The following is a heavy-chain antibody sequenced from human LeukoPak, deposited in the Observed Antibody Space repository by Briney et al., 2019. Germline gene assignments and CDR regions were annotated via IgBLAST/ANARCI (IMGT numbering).Heavy chain of an antibody. CDR1: GFTFTDHY. V-gene: IGHV1-2*02. CDR3: ARPPGRDGYNRYDY. J-gene: IGHJ4*02. CDR2: INPNSGGT. Sequence: ASVKVSCKASGFTFTDHYMHWVRQAPGQGPEWMGWINPNSGGTTYEQKFQGRVTMTSDTSTSTAYMELYSLRSDDTAVYYCARPPGRDGYNRYDYWGQGTLVTVSS. D-gene: IGHD5-24*01.